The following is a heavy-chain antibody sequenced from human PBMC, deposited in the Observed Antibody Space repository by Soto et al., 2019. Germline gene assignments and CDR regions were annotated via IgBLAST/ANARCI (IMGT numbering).Heavy chain of an antibody. Sequence: ASVKVSCKASGYTFTSYDINWVRQATGQGLEWMGWISAYNGNTNYAQKLQGRVTMTTDTSTSTAYMELRSLRSDDTAVYYCARDHVVRGNYYDYWGQGTQVTVSS. CDR1: GYTFTSYD. V-gene: IGHV1-18*01. CDR3: ARDHVVRGNYYDY. J-gene: IGHJ4*02. CDR2: ISAYNGNT. D-gene: IGHD1-26*01.